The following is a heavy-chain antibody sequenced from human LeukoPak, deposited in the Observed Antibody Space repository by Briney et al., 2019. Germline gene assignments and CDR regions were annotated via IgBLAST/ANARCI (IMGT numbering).Heavy chain of an antibody. CDR3: ARVGYFGSGSYCPY. CDR2: INPSNGGT. D-gene: IGHD3-10*01. Sequence: ASVKVSCKASGYTFTDYYIHWVRQAPGQRLEWMGWINPSNGGTNFAQEFRGRVTMTRDTSISTAYMELSRLTSDDTAVYYCARVGYFGSGSYCPYWGQGTLVTVSS. V-gene: IGHV1-2*02. CDR1: GYTFTDYY. J-gene: IGHJ4*02.